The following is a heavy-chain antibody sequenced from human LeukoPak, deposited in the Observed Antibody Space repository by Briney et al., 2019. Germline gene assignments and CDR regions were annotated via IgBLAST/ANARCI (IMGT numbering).Heavy chain of an antibody. CDR2: ISSSSSYI. CDR3: ARDGNTMIVGDDAFDI. J-gene: IGHJ3*02. V-gene: IGHV3-21*01. Sequence: GGSLRLSCVASGFTFSSYSMKWVRQAPGKGLEWVSFISSSSSYIYYADSVKGRFTISRDNAKKSVSLQMNSLRAEDTAVYYCARDGNTMIVGDDAFDIWGQGTMVTVSS. D-gene: IGHD3-22*01. CDR1: GFTFSSYS.